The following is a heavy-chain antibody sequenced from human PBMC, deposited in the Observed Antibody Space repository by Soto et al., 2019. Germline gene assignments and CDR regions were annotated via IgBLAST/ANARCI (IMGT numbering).Heavy chain of an antibody. D-gene: IGHD3-16*01. V-gene: IGHV1-18*01. Sequence: QVQLVQSGDEVKKPGASVKVSCKASGYIFVNYGIAWVRQAPGQGLERMGRISPYTGNTHSATKVQGRLTMTTDTSTRTGYMSLGSLQSDHTAVYYCVMVDNYVTPTPQDVCGQGTTVTVSS. CDR3: VMVDNYVTPTPQDV. CDR1: GYIFVNYG. CDR2: ISPYTGNT. J-gene: IGHJ6*02.